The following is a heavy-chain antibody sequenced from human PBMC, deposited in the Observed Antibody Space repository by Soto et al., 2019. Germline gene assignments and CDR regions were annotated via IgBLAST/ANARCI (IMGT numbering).Heavy chain of an antibody. D-gene: IGHD1-26*01. CDR3: ARDGGQHCGSYLAFDP. CDR1: GGTFSSYT. CDR2: IIPILGIA. Sequence: QVQLVQSGAEVKKPGSSVKVSCKASGGTFSSYTISWVRQAPGQGLEWMGRIIPILGIANYAQKFQGRVTLSADKCTSTAYMELSSLRSEDTAVYCCARDGGQHCGSYLAFDPWGQGTLVTVSS. J-gene: IGHJ5*02. V-gene: IGHV1-69*08.